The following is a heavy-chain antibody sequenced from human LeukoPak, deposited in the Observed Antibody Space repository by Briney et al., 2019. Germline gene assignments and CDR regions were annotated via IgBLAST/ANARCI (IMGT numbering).Heavy chain of an antibody. J-gene: IGHJ4*02. D-gene: IGHD3-22*01. Sequence: GESLKISCKGSGYSFTSYWIGWVRQMPGKGLEWMGIIYPRDSDTRYSPSFQGQVTISADKSISTAYLQWSSLKASDTAMYYCASHSEYYYDSSGYYQAFDYWGQGTLVTVSS. V-gene: IGHV5-51*01. CDR1: GYSFTSYW. CDR2: IYPRDSDT. CDR3: ASHSEYYYDSSGYYQAFDY.